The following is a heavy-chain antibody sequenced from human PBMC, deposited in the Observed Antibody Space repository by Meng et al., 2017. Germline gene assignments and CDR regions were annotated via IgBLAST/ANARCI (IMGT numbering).Heavy chain of an antibody. V-gene: IGHV1-2*06. CDR1: GYTFTGYY. Sequence: ASVKVSCKASGYTFTGYYMHWVRQAPGQGLEWMGRINPNSGGTNYAQKFQGRVTISVDTSKNQFSLKLSSVTAADTAVYYCARGLKPVITMVRGNWFDPWGQGTLVTVSS. D-gene: IGHD3-10*01. CDR2: INPNSGGT. CDR3: ARGLKPVITMVRGNWFDP. J-gene: IGHJ5*02.